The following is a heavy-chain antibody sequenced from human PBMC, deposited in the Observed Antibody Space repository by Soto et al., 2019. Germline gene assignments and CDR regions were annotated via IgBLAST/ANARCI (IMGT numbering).Heavy chain of an antibody. D-gene: IGHD3-16*01. Sequence: EVQLLETGGGLVQPGGSLRLSCAASGFTFSTYALTWVRQAPGKGLEWVSSIGTHAVTTYYVDPVKGRFSISRDNSKNTVYLQMSSLSAEDTAVYYCARPYVEVAVNAAVDSWGRGTMVTVSS. CDR1: GFTFSTYA. J-gene: IGHJ3*02. CDR2: IGTHAVTT. V-gene: IGHV3-23*01. CDR3: ARPYVEVAVNAAVDS.